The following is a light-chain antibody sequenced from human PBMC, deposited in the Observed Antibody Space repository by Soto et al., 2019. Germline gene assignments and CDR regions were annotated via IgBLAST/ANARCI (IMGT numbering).Light chain of an antibody. Sequence: DIQIAQSPASVSASVGDTVTIACRASQGISSWLAWYQQKPGKAPKLLIYAASSLQSGVPSRFSGSGSGTDFTLTISSLQAEDVATYYCQQYYSGRTFGQGTKVDI. CDR3: QQYYSGRT. CDR2: AAS. J-gene: IGKJ1*01. CDR1: QGISSW. V-gene: IGKV1-12*01.